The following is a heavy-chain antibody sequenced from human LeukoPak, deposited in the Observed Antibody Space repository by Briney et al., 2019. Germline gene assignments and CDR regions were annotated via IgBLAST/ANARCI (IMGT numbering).Heavy chain of an antibody. V-gene: IGHV3-23*01. CDR3: AYTRVSYDYVWGSAVFDY. D-gene: IGHD3-16*01. J-gene: IGHJ4*02. CDR2: ISGSGGST. CDR1: GFTVTTKS. Sequence: GGSLRLSCAASGFTVTTKSMAWVRQAPGRGLEWVSAISGSGGSTYYADSVKGRFTISRDNSKNTLYLQMNSLRAEDTAVYYCAYTRVSYDYVWGSAVFDYWGQGTLVTVSS.